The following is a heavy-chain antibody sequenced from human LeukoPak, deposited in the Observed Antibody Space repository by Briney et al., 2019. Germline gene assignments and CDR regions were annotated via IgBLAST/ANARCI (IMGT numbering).Heavy chain of an antibody. CDR3: ARGGSPETNYDFWSGWRYYYMDV. CDR2: ISAYNGNT. Sequence: SVKVSCKASGYSFTSYGISWVRQAPGQGLEWMGWISAYNGNTNYAQKLHGRVTMTTDTSTSTAYLELRSLRSDDTAVYYCARGGSPETNYDFWSGWRYYYMDVWGKGTTVTVSS. CDR1: GYSFTSYG. V-gene: IGHV1-18*01. D-gene: IGHD3-3*01. J-gene: IGHJ6*03.